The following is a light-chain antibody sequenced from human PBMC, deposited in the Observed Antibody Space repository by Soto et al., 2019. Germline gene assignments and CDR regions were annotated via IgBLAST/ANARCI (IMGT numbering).Light chain of an antibody. J-gene: IGLJ1*01. V-gene: IGLV2-14*01. CDR3: SSYAGSSNV. CDR2: EVI. Sequence: QSVLTQPASVSGSPGQSITISCTATSSDVDTHNYVSWYQQYPGKAPKLMIYEVINRPSGVSNRFSGSKSGNTASLIISGLQAEDEADYYCSSYAGSSNVFGTGTRLTVL. CDR1: SSDVDTHNY.